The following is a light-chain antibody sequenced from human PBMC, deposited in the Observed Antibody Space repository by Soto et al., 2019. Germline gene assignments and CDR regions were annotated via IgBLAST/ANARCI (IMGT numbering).Light chain of an antibody. J-gene: IGKJ1*01. CDR2: KAS. CDR3: QQYNSYSPT. V-gene: IGKV1-5*03. Sequence: DIQMTQSPSTLSASVGDRVTITCRASQSISSWLAWYQQKPGRAPKLLIYKASTLESGVPSRFSGSGSGTEFTLTIGSLQPEDFATYYCQQYNSYSPTFGRGTKV. CDR1: QSISSW.